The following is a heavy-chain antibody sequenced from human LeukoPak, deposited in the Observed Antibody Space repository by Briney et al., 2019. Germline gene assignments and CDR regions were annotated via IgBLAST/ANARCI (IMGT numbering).Heavy chain of an antibody. V-gene: IGHV4-39*01. J-gene: IGHJ4*02. CDR3: AREDRVGATTGSDH. Sequence: WETLSLTCTVSXGSIXSXXXXXGXIXQPXXKXLXXIGTIYYXGATQYNPSLKSRVTISVDTYKNQFSLRLTSVTAADTAVYYCAREDRVGATTGSDHWGQGTLVTVSS. D-gene: IGHD1-26*01. CDR2: IYYXGAT. CDR1: XGSIXSXXXX.